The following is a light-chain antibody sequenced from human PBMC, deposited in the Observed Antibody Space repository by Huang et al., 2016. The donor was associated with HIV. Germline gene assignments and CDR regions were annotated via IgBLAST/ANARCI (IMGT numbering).Light chain of an antibody. J-gene: IGKJ1*01. Sequence: DIRLTQSPSSLSASIGDRITITCRASQNISRYLNWYQQKPGKAPKLRIYAASSLQSGVPSRFSGSGSGTDFTLTISSLQPEDFATYYCQQSYSTTWTFGQGTKVEIK. CDR2: AAS. CDR1: QNISRY. V-gene: IGKV1-39*01. CDR3: QQSYSTTWT.